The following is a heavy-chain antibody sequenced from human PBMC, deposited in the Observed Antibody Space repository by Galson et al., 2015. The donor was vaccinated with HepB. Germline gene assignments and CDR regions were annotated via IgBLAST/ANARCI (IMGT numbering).Heavy chain of an antibody. CDR3: AKDFSEPGYSSGWYASPFDY. V-gene: IGHV3-30*02. D-gene: IGHD6-19*01. J-gene: IGHJ4*02. CDR2: IRYDGSNK. Sequence: SLRLSCAASGFTFSSYGMHWVRQAPGKGLEWVAFIRYDGSNKYYADSVKGRFTISRDNSKNTLYLQMNSLRAEDTAVYYCAKDFSEPGYSSGWYASPFDYWGQGTLVTVSS. CDR1: GFTFSSYG.